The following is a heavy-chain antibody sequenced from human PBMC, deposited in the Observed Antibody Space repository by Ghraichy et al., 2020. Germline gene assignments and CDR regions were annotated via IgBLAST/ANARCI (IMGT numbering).Heavy chain of an antibody. CDR1: GYSISSGYY. CDR3: AALVQIDYGDNEGDPYFDY. J-gene: IGHJ4*02. Sequence: SQTLSLTCTVSGYSISSGYYWGWIRQPPGKGLEWIGSIYHSGSTYYNPSLKSRVTISVDTSKNQFSLKLSSVTAADTAVYYCAALVQIDYGDNEGDPYFDYWGQGTLVTVSS. CDR2: IYHSGST. D-gene: IGHD4-17*01. V-gene: IGHV4-38-2*02.